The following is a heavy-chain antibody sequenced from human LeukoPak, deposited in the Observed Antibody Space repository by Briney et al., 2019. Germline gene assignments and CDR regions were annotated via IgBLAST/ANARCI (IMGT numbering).Heavy chain of an antibody. J-gene: IGHJ3*01. Sequence: HPSETLSLTCTVSGGSISSSSYYWGRIRQPPGKGLEGVSVIYSSGITYYADSVKGRFTISRDNSKNTLYLQMNSLRAEDTAVYYCARDRVVTTTEDGFDVWGQGTMVTVSS. D-gene: IGHD2-21*02. CDR1: GGSISSSSYY. CDR2: IYSSGIT. CDR3: ARDRVVTTTEDGFDV. V-gene: IGHV3-53*01.